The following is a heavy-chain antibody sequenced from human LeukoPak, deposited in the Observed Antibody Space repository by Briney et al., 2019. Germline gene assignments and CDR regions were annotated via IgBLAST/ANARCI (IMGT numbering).Heavy chain of an antibody. J-gene: IGHJ3*02. Sequence: GGSLRLSCAASGFTFSSYWMSWVRRAPGKGLEWVANIKQDGSERYYVDSVKGRFTISRDNAKNSLYLQMNSLRAEDTAVYHCARDYWRSGRLDDAFDIWGQGTMVTVSS. CDR3: ARDYWRSGRLDDAFDI. D-gene: IGHD3-10*01. CDR2: IKQDGSER. CDR1: GFTFSSYW. V-gene: IGHV3-7*01.